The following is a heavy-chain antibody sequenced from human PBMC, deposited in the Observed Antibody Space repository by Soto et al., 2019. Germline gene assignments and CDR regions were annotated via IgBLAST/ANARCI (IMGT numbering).Heavy chain of an antibody. V-gene: IGHV3-33*08. CDR1: GFTFSSYG. J-gene: IGHJ5*02. CDR2: IWYDGSNK. CDR3: ARDRQQLVLGWFDP. Sequence: LRLSCAASGFTFSSYGMHWVRQAPGKGLEWVAVIWYDGSNKYYADSVKGRFTISRDNSKNTLYLQMNSLRAEDTAVYYCARDRQQLVLGWFDPWGQGTLVTVSS. D-gene: IGHD6-13*01.